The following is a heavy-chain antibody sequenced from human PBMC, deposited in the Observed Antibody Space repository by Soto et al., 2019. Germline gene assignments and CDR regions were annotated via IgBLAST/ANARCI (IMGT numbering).Heavy chain of an antibody. J-gene: IGHJ5*02. CDR3: AREAHYAILTGYRPFDP. D-gene: IGHD3-9*01. Sequence: QVQLQESGPGLVKPSETLSLTCTVSGGSISSYYWSRIRQPPGKGLEWIGYIYYSGSTNYNPSLKSRVTISVDTSKTQFSLKLSSVTAADTAVYYCAREAHYAILTGYRPFDPWGQGTLVTVSS. V-gene: IGHV4-59*01. CDR1: GGSISSYY. CDR2: IYYSGST.